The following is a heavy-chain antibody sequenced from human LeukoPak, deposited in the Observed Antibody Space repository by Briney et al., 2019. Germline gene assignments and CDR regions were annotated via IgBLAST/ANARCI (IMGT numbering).Heavy chain of an antibody. D-gene: IGHD3-22*01. V-gene: IGHV3-23*01. CDR1: GFTFSSYA. Sequence: GGSLRLSCAASGFTFSSYAMSWVRQAPGKGLEWVSTISGSGGSTYYADSVKGRFTISRDNSKNTLYLQMNSLRAEDTAVCYCAKAVGIWPGVVVTSYFDYWGQGTLVTVSS. CDR3: AKAVGIWPGVVVTSYFDY. CDR2: ISGSGGST. J-gene: IGHJ4*02.